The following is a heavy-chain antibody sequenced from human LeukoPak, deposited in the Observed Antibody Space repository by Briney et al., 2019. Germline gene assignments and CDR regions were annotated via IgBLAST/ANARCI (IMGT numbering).Heavy chain of an antibody. CDR2: INPSGGSK. CDR1: GYSFSSYS. CDR3: AIPYFSSGYRNAFDI. V-gene: IGHV1-46*01. J-gene: IGHJ3*02. Sequence: ASVKVSCTASGYSFSSYSISWVRQAPGQGLEWMGIINPSGGSKSYAQKFQGRVTMTRDMSTSTAYMELNSLLSEHTAVSYCAIPYFSSGYRNAFDIWGQGTMVTVSS. D-gene: IGHD3-22*01.